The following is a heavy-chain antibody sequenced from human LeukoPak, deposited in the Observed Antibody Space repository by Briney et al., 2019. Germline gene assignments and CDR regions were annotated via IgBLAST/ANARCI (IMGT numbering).Heavy chain of an antibody. CDR3: ARSPFTNYDILTGSLPYYFDY. CDR1: GSTFTSYG. CDR2: ISAYNGNT. Sequence: ASVKVSCKASGSTFTSYGISWGRKAPGQGLEWMGWISAYNGNTNYAQKLQGRVTMTTDTSTSTAYMELRSLRSDDTAVYYCARSPFTNYDILTGSLPYYFDYWGQGTLVTVSS. V-gene: IGHV1-18*01. D-gene: IGHD3-9*01. J-gene: IGHJ4*02.